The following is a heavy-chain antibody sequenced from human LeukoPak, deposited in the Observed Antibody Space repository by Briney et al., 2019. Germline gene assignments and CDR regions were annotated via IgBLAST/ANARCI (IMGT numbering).Heavy chain of an antibody. CDR3: ARRGPSIAAEFDY. Sequence: ASVKVSCKASGYTFTSYDINWVRQATGQGLEWMGWMNPNSGNTGYAQKFQGRGTITRNTSISTAYMELSSLRSEDTAVYYCARRGPSIAAEFDYWGQGTLVTVSS. D-gene: IGHD6-6*01. V-gene: IGHV1-8*03. J-gene: IGHJ4*02. CDR2: MNPNSGNT. CDR1: GYTFTSYD.